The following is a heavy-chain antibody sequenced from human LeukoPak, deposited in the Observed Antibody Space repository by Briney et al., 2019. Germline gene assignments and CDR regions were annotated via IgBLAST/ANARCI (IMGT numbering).Heavy chain of an antibody. CDR3: ARDDSSSWYEVMDY. V-gene: IGHV1-18*01. D-gene: IGHD6-13*01. J-gene: IGHJ4*02. CDR1: DYTFTSYG. Sequence: GASVKVSCKASDYTFTSYGISWVRQAPGQGLEWMGWISAYNGNTNYAQKLQGRVTMTTDTSTSTAYMELRSLRSDDTAVYYCARDDSSSWYEVMDYWGQGTLVTVSS. CDR2: ISAYNGNT.